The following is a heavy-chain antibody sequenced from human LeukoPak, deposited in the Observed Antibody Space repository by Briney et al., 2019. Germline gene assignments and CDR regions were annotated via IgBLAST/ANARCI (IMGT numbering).Heavy chain of an antibody. V-gene: IGHV3-74*01. CDR1: GFTFSNSW. D-gene: IGHD1-26*01. CDR2: LRSDGTT. Sequence: PGGSLRLSCAASGFTFSNSWMHWVRQTPGKGLVWVSCLRSDGTTTYSESVKGRFTISRDSAKDTLYLQMNSLRAEDTAAYYCARDGSYKFDYWGQGTLVTVSP. CDR3: ARDGSYKFDY. J-gene: IGHJ4*02.